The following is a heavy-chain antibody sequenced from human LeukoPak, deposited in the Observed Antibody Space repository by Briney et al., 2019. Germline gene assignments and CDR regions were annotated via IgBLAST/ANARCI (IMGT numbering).Heavy chain of an antibody. D-gene: IGHD1-26*01. CDR1: GYTFTGYY. CDR2: INPNSGGT. V-gene: IGHV1-2*02. J-gene: IGHJ3*02. Sequence: ASVKVSCKASGYTFTGYYMHWVRQAPGQGLEWMGWINPNSGGTNYAQKSQGRVTMTRDTSISTAYMELSRLRSDDTAVYYCAREEYSGSYEGAFDIWGQGTMVTVSS. CDR3: AREEYSGSYEGAFDI.